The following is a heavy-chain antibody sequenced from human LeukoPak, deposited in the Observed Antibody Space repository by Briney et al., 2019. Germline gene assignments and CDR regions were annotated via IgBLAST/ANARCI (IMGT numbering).Heavy chain of an antibody. Sequence: ASVKVSCKASGYTFTSYGISWVRQAPVQGLEWMGWISAYNGNTNYAQKLQGRVTMTTDTSTSTAYMELRSLRSDDTAVYYCARGRGCSSTSCDDYFDYWGQGTLVTVSS. CDR2: ISAYNGNT. J-gene: IGHJ4*02. CDR3: ARGRGCSSTSCDDYFDY. CDR1: GYTFTSYG. V-gene: IGHV1-18*01. D-gene: IGHD2-2*01.